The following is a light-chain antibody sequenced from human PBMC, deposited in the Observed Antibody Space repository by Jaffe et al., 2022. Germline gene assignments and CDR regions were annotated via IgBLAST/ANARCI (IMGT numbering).Light chain of an antibody. CDR1: QSVGSNY. CDR3: QQYGLSPYT. Sequence: ELLLTQSPGTLSLSPGERATLSCRASQSVGSNYLGWYQQRPGQAPRLLIYGTSTRATGVPDRFTGSRSGTDLTLTISRLEPEDFAVYYCQQYGLSPYTFGQGTKLEIK. CDR2: GTS. J-gene: IGKJ2*01. V-gene: IGKV3-20*01.